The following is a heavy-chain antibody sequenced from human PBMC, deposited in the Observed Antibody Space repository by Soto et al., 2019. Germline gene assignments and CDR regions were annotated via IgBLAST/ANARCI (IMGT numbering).Heavy chain of an antibody. CDR3: AREVTGSWDT. Sequence: PSQTLSLTCGISGDSVSSNNAAWDWIRQSPSRGLEWLGRTYYRSKWYNEYAVSVKSRITINPDTSKNHFSLHLNSVTPEDTALYYCAREVTGSWDTWGRGILVTVSS. V-gene: IGHV6-1*01. J-gene: IGHJ4*02. D-gene: IGHD6-13*01. CDR2: TYYRSKWYN. CDR1: GDSVSSNNAA.